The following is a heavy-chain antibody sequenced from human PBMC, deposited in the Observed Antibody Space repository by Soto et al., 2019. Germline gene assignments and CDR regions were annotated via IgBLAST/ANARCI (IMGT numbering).Heavy chain of an antibody. V-gene: IGHV3-23*01. CDR3: ATTYSSSWVNWFDP. CDR2: ISGSGGST. J-gene: IGHJ5*02. CDR1: GFTFSSYA. Sequence: GGSLRLSCAASGFTFSSYAMSWVRQAPGKGLEWVSAISGSGGSTYYADSVKGRFTISRDNSKNTLYLQMNSLRAEDTAVYYCATTYSSSWVNWFDPWGQGTLVTVSS. D-gene: IGHD6-13*01.